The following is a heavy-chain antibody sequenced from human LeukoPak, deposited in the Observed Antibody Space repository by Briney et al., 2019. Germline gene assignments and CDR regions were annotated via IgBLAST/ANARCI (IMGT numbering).Heavy chain of an antibody. CDR1: GYTFTSYY. CDR2: INPGFGST. CDR3: ARVVDYGDHRPGFDF. Sequence: GVSVKVSCKASGYTFTSYYLHWVRQAPGHGLEWLGFINPGFGSTNYPQAFQGRVTMTRDTSTSTLYMELTGLRSEDTAVYYCARVVDYGDHRPGFDFWGQGTLVTVSS. J-gene: IGHJ4*02. V-gene: IGHV1-46*01. D-gene: IGHD4-17*01.